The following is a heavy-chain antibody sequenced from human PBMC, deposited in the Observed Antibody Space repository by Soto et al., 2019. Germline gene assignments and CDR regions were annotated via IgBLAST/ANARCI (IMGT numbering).Heavy chain of an antibody. CDR3: AKVTGRNSSDGDY. CDR2: IRASGGDT. D-gene: IGHD6-6*01. J-gene: IGHJ4*02. Sequence: EVQLLESGGGLVQPGGSLRLSCAASGFTFSSYAMSWVRQAPGKGLEWVSAIRASGGDTYYADSAKGRFTISRDNSKNTLYLQMNSLRAEDTAVYYCAKVTGRNSSDGDYWGQGTLVTVSS. V-gene: IGHV3-23*01. CDR1: GFTFSSYA.